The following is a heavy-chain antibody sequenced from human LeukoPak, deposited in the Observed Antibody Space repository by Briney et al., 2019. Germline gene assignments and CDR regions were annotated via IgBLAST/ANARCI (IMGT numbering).Heavy chain of an antibody. CDR2: IKSKTDGGTT. CDR3: TTGQWLAQYYFDY. D-gene: IGHD6-19*01. J-gene: IGHJ4*02. Sequence: GGSLRPSCAASGFTFSNAWMSWVRQAPGKGLEWVGRIKSKTDGGTTDYAAPVKGRFTISRDDSKNTLYLQMNSLKTEDTAVYYCTTGQWLAQYYFDYWGQGTLVTVSS. V-gene: IGHV3-15*01. CDR1: GFTFSNAW.